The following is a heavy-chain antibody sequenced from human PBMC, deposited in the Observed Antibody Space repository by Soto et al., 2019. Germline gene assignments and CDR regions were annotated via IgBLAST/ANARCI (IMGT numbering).Heavy chain of an antibody. CDR3: ARHRNDYIWGSYRSPPPNYYYYMDV. J-gene: IGHJ6*03. CDR2: MNPNSGNT. D-gene: IGHD3-16*02. CDR1: GYTFTSYD. Sequence: GASVKVSCKASGYTFTSYDINWVRQATGQGLEWMGWMNPNSGNTGYAQKFQGRVTMTRNTSISTAYMELSSLRSEDTAVYYCARHRNDYIWGSYRSPPPNYYYYMDVWGKGTTVTVSS. V-gene: IGHV1-8*01.